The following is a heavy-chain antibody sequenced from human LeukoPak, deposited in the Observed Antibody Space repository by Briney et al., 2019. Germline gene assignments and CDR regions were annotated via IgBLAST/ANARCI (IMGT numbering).Heavy chain of an antibody. CDR1: GFTFSSYW. CDR2: IKQDGSEK. D-gene: IGHD6-13*01. CDR3: VRQASSSWYYFDY. V-gene: IGHV3-7*01. Sequence: GGSLRLSCAASGFTFSSYWMSWVRQTPGKGLEWVANIKQDGSEKYYVDSVKGRFTISRDNAKSSLYLQMNSLRAEDTAVYYCVRQASSSWYYFDYWGQGTLVTVSS. J-gene: IGHJ4*02.